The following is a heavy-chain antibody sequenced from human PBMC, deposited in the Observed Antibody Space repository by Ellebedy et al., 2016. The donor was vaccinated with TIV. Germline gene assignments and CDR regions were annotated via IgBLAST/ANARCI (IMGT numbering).Heavy chain of an antibody. V-gene: IGHV3-48*03. D-gene: IGHD3-10*01. CDR2: ISTSGSTI. J-gene: IGHJ4*02. CDR1: GFTFSSYE. CDR3: AKDSGLWFGELSNFDY. Sequence: GESLKISCAASGFTFSSYEMNWVRQAPGKGLEWVSYISTSGSTIYYADSVKGRFTISRDNSKNTLYLQMNSLRAEDTAVYYCAKDSGLWFGELSNFDYWGQGTLVTVSS.